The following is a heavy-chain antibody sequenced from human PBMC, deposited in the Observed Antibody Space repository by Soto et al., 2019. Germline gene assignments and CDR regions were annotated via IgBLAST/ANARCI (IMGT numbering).Heavy chain of an antibody. J-gene: IGHJ4*02. Sequence: QVHLLQSGAELRKPGSSVTVSCKAAGGTFSSYTITWVLQAPGHACEWMGRIIPVSGIAHYAQRIQGRVTMTADKSTSTADMELSSRESEDTAVYSCARATDAPVTGVNEDWGQGTLVPGSS. D-gene: IGHD1-1*01. CDR3: ARATDAPVTGVNED. CDR1: GGTFSSYT. CDR2: IIPVSGIA. V-gene: IGHV1-69*02.